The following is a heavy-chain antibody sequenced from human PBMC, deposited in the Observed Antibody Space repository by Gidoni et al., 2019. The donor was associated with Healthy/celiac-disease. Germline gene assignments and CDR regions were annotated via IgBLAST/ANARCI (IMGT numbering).Heavy chain of an antibody. Sequence: EVQLLESGGGLVQPGGSLSLSCAPSGFTFSSYAISWVRQAPGKGLEWVSAISGSGGSTYYADSVKGRFTISRDNSKNTLYLQMNSLRAEDTAVYYCAKEPSRITMIVVVLRVGFDYWGQGTLVTVSS. V-gene: IGHV3-23*01. D-gene: IGHD3-22*01. J-gene: IGHJ4*02. CDR2: ISGSGGST. CDR1: GFTFSSYA. CDR3: AKEPSRITMIVVVLRVGFDY.